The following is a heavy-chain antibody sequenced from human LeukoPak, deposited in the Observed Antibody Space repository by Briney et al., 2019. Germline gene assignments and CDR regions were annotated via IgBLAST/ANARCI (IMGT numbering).Heavy chain of an antibody. D-gene: IGHD3-22*01. CDR3: AMDYFDSSGYPLDY. CDR1: GGTFSGYA. Sequence: SVKVSCKASGGTFSGYAINWVRQAPGQGLEWMGGIIPIFVTANYAQKFQGRVTITTDESTSTAYMELSSLRSEDTAVHYCAMDYFDSSGYPLDYWGQRTLVTVSS. CDR2: IIPIFVTA. J-gene: IGHJ4*02. V-gene: IGHV1-69*05.